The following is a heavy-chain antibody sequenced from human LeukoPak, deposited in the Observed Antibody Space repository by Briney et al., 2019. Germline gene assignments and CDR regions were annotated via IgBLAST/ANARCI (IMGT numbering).Heavy chain of an antibody. V-gene: IGHV1-69*06. D-gene: IGHD4-17*01. CDR3: ARTYGPSPADV. CDR1: GGTFNNYA. Sequence: ASVKVSCKASGGTFNNYAISWVRQAPGQGLEWMGGIIPIFGTTNYAQKFQVRVAITADKSTSTAYLELSSLRSEDTAVYYCARTYGPSPADVWGKGTTVTVSS. J-gene: IGHJ6*04. CDR2: IIPIFGTT.